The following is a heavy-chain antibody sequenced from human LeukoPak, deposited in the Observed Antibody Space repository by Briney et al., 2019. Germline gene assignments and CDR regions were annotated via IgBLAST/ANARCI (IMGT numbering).Heavy chain of an antibody. V-gene: IGHV3-64*01. CDR2: ISYNAGST. J-gene: IGHJ5*02. D-gene: IGHD5-24*01. Sequence: GSLRLSCAASGFPFSNYAMHWARQAPRKGLEYVSAISYNAGSTYYANSVKGRFTISRDNSKNTVYIQVGSLRAEDMAVYYCARAARDGYNSWGQGTLVTVSS. CDR3: ARAARDGYNS. CDR1: GFPFSNYA.